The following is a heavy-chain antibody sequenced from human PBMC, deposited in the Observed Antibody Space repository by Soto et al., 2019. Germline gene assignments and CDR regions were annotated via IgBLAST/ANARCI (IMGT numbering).Heavy chain of an antibody. Sequence: GGSLRLSCAASGFTFSSYSMNWVRQAPGKGLEWVSSISSSSSYIYYADSVKGRFTISRDNAKNSLYLQMNSLRAEDTAVYYCARLPGVDYYGMDVWGQGTTVTVSS. V-gene: IGHV3-21*01. CDR1: GFTFSSYS. CDR3: ARLPGVDYYGMDV. CDR2: ISSSSSYI. J-gene: IGHJ6*02.